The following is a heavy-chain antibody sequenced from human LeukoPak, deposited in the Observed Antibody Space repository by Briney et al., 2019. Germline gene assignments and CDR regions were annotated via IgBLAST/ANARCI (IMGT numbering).Heavy chain of an antibody. CDR3: VRRSDCSTTNCYFYHGMDV. CDR1: GGSISSRSHY. CDR2: IYSSGGP. J-gene: IGHJ6*02. D-gene: IGHD2-2*01. Sequence: SETLSLTCTVSGGSISSRSHYWVWMRQPPGKGLEWIGSIYSSGGPYYRPSLESRVTVAVDTSKNQFSLTLTSVTAADTAVYYCVRRSDCSTTNCYFYHGMDVWGQGTTVTVSS. V-gene: IGHV4-39*01.